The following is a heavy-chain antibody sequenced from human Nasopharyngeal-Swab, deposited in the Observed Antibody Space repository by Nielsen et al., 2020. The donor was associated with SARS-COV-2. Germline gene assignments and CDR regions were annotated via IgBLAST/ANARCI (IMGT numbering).Heavy chain of an antibody. J-gene: IGHJ6*02. CDR3: ARDMARYCSSTSCYAPGAYYYYGMDV. D-gene: IGHD2-2*01. V-gene: IGHV1-2*06. CDR1: GYTFTGYY. CDR2: INPNSGGT. Sequence: ASVKVSCKASGYTFTGYYMHWVRQAPGQGLEWMGRINPNSGGTNYAQKFQGRVTMTRDTSISTAYMELSRLRSDDTAVYYCARDMARYCSSTSCYAPGAYYYYGMDVRGQGTTVTVFS.